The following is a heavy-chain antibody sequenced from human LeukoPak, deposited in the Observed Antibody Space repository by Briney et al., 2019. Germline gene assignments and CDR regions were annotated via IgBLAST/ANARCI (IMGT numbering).Heavy chain of an antibody. D-gene: IGHD2-2*01. V-gene: IGHV3-7*01. CDR1: EFSFSNYA. Sequence: GGSLRLSCAASEFSFSNYAMNWVRQAPGKGLEWVANIKQDGSEKYYVDSVKGRFTISRDNAKNSLYLQMNSLRAEDTAVYYCAVTVQDCSSTSCPFDYWGQGTLVTVSS. CDR2: IKQDGSEK. J-gene: IGHJ4*02. CDR3: AVTVQDCSSTSCPFDY.